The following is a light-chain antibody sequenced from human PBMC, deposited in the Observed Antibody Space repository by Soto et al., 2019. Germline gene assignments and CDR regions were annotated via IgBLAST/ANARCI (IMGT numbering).Light chain of an antibody. CDR2: AAS. V-gene: IGKV1-39*01. CDR1: QSISSY. Sequence: DIQMTQSPSSLSASVGDRVTITCRASQSISSYLNWYQQKPGKAPKLLIYAASSLQSGVPSRFSGSGSGTDFTLTISRLEPEDFAVYYCQQYGSSPRITFGGGTKVDIK. J-gene: IGKJ4*01. CDR3: QQYGSSPRIT.